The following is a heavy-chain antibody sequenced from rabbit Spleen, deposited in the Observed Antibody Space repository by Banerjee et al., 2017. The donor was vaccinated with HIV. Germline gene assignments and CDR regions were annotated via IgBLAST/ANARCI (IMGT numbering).Heavy chain of an antibody. CDR2: IDPVFGIA. CDR1: GVSFSFNSY. J-gene: IGHJ3*01. Sequence: QLVESGGGLVQPEGSLTLTCTASGVSFSFNSYMCWVRQAPGKGLEWIGYIDPVFGIAVYASWVNGRFTISRDNAQNTLYLQLNSLTAADTATYFCVREVYHILGLWGQGTLVTVS. D-gene: IGHD1-1*01. V-gene: IGHV1S7*01. CDR3: VREVYHILGL.